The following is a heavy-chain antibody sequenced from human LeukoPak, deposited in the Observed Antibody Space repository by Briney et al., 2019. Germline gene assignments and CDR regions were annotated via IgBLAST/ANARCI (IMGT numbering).Heavy chain of an antibody. J-gene: IGHJ6*02. V-gene: IGHV3-23*01. D-gene: IGHD3-22*01. CDR1: GFTFSSYA. CDR2: ISGSGGST. CDR3: AKDPPPTYDSSGYAPYYYYGMDV. Sequence: GASLRLSCAASGFTFSSYAMSWVRQAPGKGLEWVSAISGSGGSTYSADSVRGRFTITRDNSKNTLYLQMNSLRAEDTAVYYCAKDPPPTYDSSGYAPYYYYGMDVWGQGTTVTVSS.